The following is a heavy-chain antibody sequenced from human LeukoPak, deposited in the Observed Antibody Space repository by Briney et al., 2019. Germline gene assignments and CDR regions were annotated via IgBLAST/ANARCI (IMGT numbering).Heavy chain of an antibody. CDR3: ARDLSGSYATDY. V-gene: IGHV3-30-3*01. D-gene: IGHD1-26*01. CDR2: ISYDGSEN. J-gene: IGHJ4*02. CDR1: GFTFWNHG. Sequence: GGSLRLSCAASGFTFWNHGMHWVRQAPGKGLDWVAVISYDGSENYCADSVKGRFTVSRDNSKNTLYLQMNSLRPEDTALYYCARDLSGSYATDYWGQGTLVIVSS.